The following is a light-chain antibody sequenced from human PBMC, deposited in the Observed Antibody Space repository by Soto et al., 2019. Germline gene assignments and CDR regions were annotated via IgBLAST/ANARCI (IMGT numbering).Light chain of an antibody. CDR3: QQYKKWPRT. CDR1: QSVSTN. Sequence: EVVLTQSPATLSVSPGERATLSCWASQSVSTNLAWYQQKPGQPPRLLMIGVSTRATGIPARFSGSGSGTEFTLTISSXQSEDCAVYYCQQYKKWPRTFGQGTKVDIK. V-gene: IGKV3-15*01. CDR2: GVS. J-gene: IGKJ1*01.